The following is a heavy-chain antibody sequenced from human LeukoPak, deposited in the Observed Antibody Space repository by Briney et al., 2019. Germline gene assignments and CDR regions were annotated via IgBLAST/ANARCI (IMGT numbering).Heavy chain of an antibody. Sequence: GGSLRLSCAISGFTFSSYGMHWVRQAPGKGLEWVAVISYDGSNKYYADSVKGRFTISRDNSKNTLYLQMNSLRAEDTAVYYCAKDRSGAFDYWGQGTLVTVSS. J-gene: IGHJ4*02. CDR1: GFTFSSYG. V-gene: IGHV3-30*18. CDR2: ISYDGSNK. CDR3: AKDRSGAFDY.